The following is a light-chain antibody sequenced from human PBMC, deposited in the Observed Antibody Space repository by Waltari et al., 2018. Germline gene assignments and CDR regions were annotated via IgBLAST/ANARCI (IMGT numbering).Light chain of an antibody. J-gene: IGKJ2*01. CDR2: DAS. V-gene: IGKV1-5*01. CDR1: QTISSW. CDR3: QQYDSFSYT. Sequence: DIQMTQSPSTLSASVGDRVTITCRASQTISSWWAWYQQKAGKAPKLLIYDASTLESGVPSRFSGSGSGTEFTLTISSLHPDDFATYYCQQYDSFSYTFGQGTKLEIK.